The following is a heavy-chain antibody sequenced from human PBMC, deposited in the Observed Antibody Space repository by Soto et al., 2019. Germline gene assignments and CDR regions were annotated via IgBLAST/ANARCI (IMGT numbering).Heavy chain of an antibody. CDR2: IRAYNGNT. CDR3: ARDLPTMDV. CDR1: GYTFTSYG. J-gene: IGHJ6*02. V-gene: IGHV1-18*01. Sequence: QVQLVQSGAEVKKPGASVKVSCKASGYTFTSYGISWVRQAPGQGIEWMGWIRAYNGNTNYAQKLQGRVTMTTDTTTRTAYRELRSLRSDDTDVYYSARDLPTMDVWGQGNTVTVSS.